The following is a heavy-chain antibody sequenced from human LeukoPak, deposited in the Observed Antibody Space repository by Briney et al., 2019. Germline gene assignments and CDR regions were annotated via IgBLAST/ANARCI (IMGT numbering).Heavy chain of an antibody. CDR1: GFTFSDSA. J-gene: IGHJ4*02. D-gene: IGHD3-3*01. CDR2: IRSKANNFAT. V-gene: IGHV3-73*01. Sequence: PGGTLRLSCAASGFTFSDSAMHWVRQASGKGPEWVGRIRSKANNFATAYAASVKGRFTISRDDSKNMAYLQMNSLKTEDTAVYYCTKKAHSDVSAYFYEFDDWGQGTLVTVSS. CDR3: TKKAHSDVSAYFYEFDD.